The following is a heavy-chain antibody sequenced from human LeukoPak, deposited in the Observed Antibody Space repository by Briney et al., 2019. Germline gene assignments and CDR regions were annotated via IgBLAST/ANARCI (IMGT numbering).Heavy chain of an antibody. V-gene: IGHV4-61*02. CDR2: IYTSGST. D-gene: IGHD3-3*01. CDR1: GGSISSGTYY. Sequence: PSETLSLTCSVSGGSISSGTYYWSWIRQPAGKGLEWVGRIYTSGSTNYNPSLKSRVTMSVDTSKNQFSLKLSSVTAADTAVYYCARGPYDFWSGYYKGYYFDYWGQGTLVTVSS. J-gene: IGHJ4*02. CDR3: ARGPYDFWSGYYKGYYFDY.